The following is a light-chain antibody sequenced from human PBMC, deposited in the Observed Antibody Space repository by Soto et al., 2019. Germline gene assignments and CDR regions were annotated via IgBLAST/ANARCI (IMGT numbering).Light chain of an antibody. CDR3: VRRDDCTTGFV. CDR2: RNN. Sequence: GSNTVHWYQHLPGTAPKLLIYRNNQRPSGVPDRFSASTSGTPHSLAISGIRYEDESDYYCVRRDDCTTGFVFRTSPKVTVL. V-gene: IGLV1-44*01. J-gene: IGLJ1*01. CDR1: GSNT.